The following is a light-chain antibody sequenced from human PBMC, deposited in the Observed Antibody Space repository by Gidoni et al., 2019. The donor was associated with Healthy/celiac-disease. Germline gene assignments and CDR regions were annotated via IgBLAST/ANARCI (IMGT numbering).Light chain of an antibody. CDR3: QQYDNLPPLT. CDR2: DAS. Sequence: DIQMTQSPSSLSASVGDRVTITCQASQDISNYLNWYQQKPGKARKLLIYDASNLETGVPSRFSGRGSGTDFTCTISSLKPEDIATYYCQQYDNLPPLTFGGGTKVEIK. V-gene: IGKV1-33*01. CDR1: QDISNY. J-gene: IGKJ4*01.